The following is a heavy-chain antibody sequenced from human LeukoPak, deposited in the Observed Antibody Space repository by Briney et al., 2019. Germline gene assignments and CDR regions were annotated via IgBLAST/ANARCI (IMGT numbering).Heavy chain of an antibody. Sequence: GGSLRLSCAASGFTFSSYWMHWVRQAPGKGLVWVSRINSDGSSTNYADSVKGRFTIYRDNAKNTLYLQMNSLRAEDTAVYYCARVLTGYYNFDYWGQGTLVTVSS. CDR1: GFTFSSYW. J-gene: IGHJ4*02. CDR2: INSDGSST. V-gene: IGHV3-74*01. CDR3: ARVLTGYYNFDY. D-gene: IGHD3-9*01.